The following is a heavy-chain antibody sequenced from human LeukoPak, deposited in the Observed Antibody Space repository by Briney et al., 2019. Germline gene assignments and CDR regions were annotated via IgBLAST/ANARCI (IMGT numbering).Heavy chain of an antibody. V-gene: IGHV1-2*02. CDR2: INPKSGGT. J-gene: IGHJ4*02. CDR3: ARSGIVVVTATLDY. CDR1: GYSFTGYL. D-gene: IGHD2-21*02. Sequence: ASVKVSCKASGYSFTGYLMQWVRQAPGQGLEWIGWINPKSGGTNYAQKLQGRVTMTTDTSTSTAYMELRSLRSDDTAVYYCARSGIVVVTATLDYWGQGTLVTVSS.